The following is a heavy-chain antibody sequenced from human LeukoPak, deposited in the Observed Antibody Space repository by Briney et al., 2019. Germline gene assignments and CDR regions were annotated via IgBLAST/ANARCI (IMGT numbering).Heavy chain of an antibody. D-gene: IGHD6-19*01. V-gene: IGHV1-2*02. CDR1: GYTFTGYY. Sequence: ASVKVSCKASGYTFTGYYMHWVRQAPGQGLEWMGWINPNSGGTNYAQKFQGRVTMTRDTSISTAYMELSRLRSDDTAVYYCARGQRAVAGTWRGRFDYWGQGTLVTVSS. J-gene: IGHJ4*02. CDR3: ARGQRAVAGTWRGRFDY. CDR2: INPNSGGT.